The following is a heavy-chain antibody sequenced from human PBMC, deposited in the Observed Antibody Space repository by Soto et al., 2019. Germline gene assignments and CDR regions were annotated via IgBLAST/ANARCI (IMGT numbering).Heavy chain of an antibody. J-gene: IGHJ4*02. CDR1: GGTFSSYT. CDR2: IIPNLGIA. D-gene: IGHD3-10*01. CDR3: ARGEYYYGSGAFFDY. V-gene: IGHV1-69*02. Sequence: QVQLVQSGAEVKKPGSSVKVSCKASGGTFSSYTISWVRQAPGQGLEWMGRIIPNLGIANYAQKFQGRVRITADKSTSTAYMELSSLRSEDTAVYYCARGEYYYGSGAFFDYWGQRTLVTVSS.